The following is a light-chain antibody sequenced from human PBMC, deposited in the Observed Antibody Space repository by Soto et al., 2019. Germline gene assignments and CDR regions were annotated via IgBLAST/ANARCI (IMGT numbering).Light chain of an antibody. CDR1: QNINNY. CDR3: QQSYIDPWGT. Sequence: DIQMTQSPSSLSASVGDRVTITCRTSQNINNYLNWYQQRPGKAPKLLIYAASTLQSGVPSRFSGSGSGTDFTLAISNLQPEDFATYYCQQSYIDPWGTCGQGTMVDIK. V-gene: IGKV1-39*01. CDR2: AAS. J-gene: IGKJ1*01.